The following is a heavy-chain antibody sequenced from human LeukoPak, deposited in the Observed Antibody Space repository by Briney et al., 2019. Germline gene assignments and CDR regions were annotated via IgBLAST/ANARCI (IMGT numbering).Heavy chain of an antibody. D-gene: IGHD6-19*01. CDR1: GGTFSSYA. J-gene: IGHJ4*02. CDR2: IIPIFGTA. Sequence: SVKVSCRASGGTFSSYAISWVRQAPGQGLEWMGGIIPIFGTANYAQKFQGRVTITADESTSTAYMELSSLRSEDTAVYYCASPGYSSGTYSDYWGQGTLVTVSS. CDR3: ASPGYSSGTYSDY. V-gene: IGHV1-69*01.